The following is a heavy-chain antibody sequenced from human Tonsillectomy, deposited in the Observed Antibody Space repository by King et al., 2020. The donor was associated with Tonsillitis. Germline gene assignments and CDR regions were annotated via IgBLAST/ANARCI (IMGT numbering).Heavy chain of an antibody. J-gene: IGHJ4*02. CDR1: GYTFTTYG. D-gene: IGHD3-16*01. Sequence: QLVQSGPEVKKPGASVKVSCKASGYTFTTYGISWVRQAPGQGLEWMGWISTYNGNTNYAQKLHGRVTMTTDTSTSTAYMELRSLTSDDTAGYYCARDGRDYVLFEGWKYWGQGSLVTVSS. CDR3: ARDGRDYVLFEGWKY. V-gene: IGHV1-18*04. CDR2: ISTYNGNT.